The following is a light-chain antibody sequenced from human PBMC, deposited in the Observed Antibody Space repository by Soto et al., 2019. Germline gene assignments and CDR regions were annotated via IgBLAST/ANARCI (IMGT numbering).Light chain of an antibody. CDR1: RNIDTY. J-gene: IGKJ4*01. Sequence: DIQMAQSPSSLSASVGDRVTITCRASRNIDTYLSWYQQKAGKAPKLLIFATSTLQSGVPSRFSGSGSGTDFTLTISSLQPEDFGTYYCHQTFTPPLTFGGGTTVDIX. CDR3: HQTFTPPLT. V-gene: IGKV1-39*01. CDR2: ATS.